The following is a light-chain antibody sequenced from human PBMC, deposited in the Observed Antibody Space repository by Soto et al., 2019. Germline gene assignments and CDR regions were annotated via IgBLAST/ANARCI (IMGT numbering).Light chain of an antibody. V-gene: IGKV3-20*01. CDR1: QSVSGSY. CDR2: GAS. Sequence: EIVLTQSPGTLSLSPGERATLSCRASQSVSGSYLAWYQQKPGQAPRLLIYGASSRATGIPDSFSGSGSGTAFTLAISRLEPEYFAVYYCQQYGNPPSPFGQGTKLEIK. J-gene: IGKJ2*01. CDR3: QQYGNPPSP.